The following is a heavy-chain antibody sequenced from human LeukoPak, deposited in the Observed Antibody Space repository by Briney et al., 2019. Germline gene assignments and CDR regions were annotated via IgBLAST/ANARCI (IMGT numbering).Heavy chain of an antibody. V-gene: IGHV1-69*13. CDR2: IIPIFGTA. CDR3: ASPGIAAAYFQH. Sequence: SVKVSCKASGGTFSSYAISWVRQAPGQGLEWMGGIIPIFGTANYAQKFQGRVTITADESTSTAYMELSSLRSEDTAVYYCASPGIAAAYFQHWGQGTLVTVSS. J-gene: IGHJ1*01. CDR1: GGTFSSYA. D-gene: IGHD6-13*01.